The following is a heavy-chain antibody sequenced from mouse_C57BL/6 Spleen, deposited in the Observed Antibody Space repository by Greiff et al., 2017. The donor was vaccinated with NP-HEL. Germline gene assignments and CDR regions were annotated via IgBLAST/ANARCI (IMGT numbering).Heavy chain of an antibody. Sequence: VKLMESGPGLVAPSQSLSITCTVSGFSLTSYAISWVRQPPGKGLEWLGVIWPGGGTNYNSALKSRLSISKDNSKSQVFLKMNSLQTDDTARYYCARSDGYYPYYYAMDYWGQGTSVTVSS. CDR1: GFSLTSYA. J-gene: IGHJ4*01. D-gene: IGHD2-3*01. V-gene: IGHV2-9-1*01. CDR3: ARSDGYYPYYYAMDY. CDR2: IWPGGGT.